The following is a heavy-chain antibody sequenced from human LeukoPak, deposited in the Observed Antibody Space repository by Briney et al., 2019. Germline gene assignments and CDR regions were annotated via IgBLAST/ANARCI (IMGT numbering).Heavy chain of an antibody. V-gene: IGHV3-66*01. J-gene: IGHJ6*02. CDR3: ARDPNYYDYGMDV. CDR2: IYSGDIGGYT. CDR1: GFTVSNSY. Sequence: QPGGSLRLSCAASGFTVSNSYMSWVRQAPGKGLEWVSVIYSGDIGGYTYYSDSVKGRFTISRDNSKNTLNLQMNSLRDEDTAVYYCARDPNYYDYGMDVWGQGTMVTVSS.